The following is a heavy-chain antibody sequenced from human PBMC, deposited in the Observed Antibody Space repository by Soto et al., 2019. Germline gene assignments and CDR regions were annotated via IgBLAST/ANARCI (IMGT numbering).Heavy chain of an antibody. CDR1: GFTFSSYA. V-gene: IGHV3-23*01. J-gene: IGHJ4*02. Sequence: EVQLLESGGGLVQPGGSLRLSCAASGFTFSSYAMSWVRQASGKGLEWVSAISGSGGSTYYADSVKGRFTISRDNSKNTLYLQMNSLRAEDTAVYYCAKDPSAGYSSSWYEVDYWGQGTLVTVSS. CDR3: AKDPSAGYSSSWYEVDY. CDR2: ISGSGGST. D-gene: IGHD6-13*01.